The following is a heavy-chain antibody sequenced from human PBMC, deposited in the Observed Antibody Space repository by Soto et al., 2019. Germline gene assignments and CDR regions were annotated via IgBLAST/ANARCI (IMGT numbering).Heavy chain of an antibody. D-gene: IGHD6-13*01. CDR2: SSGHAANI. CDR3: AKDTLQVTSWYEYFDH. V-gene: IGHV3-23*01. Sequence: GGSLRLSCAASGFPFTNYAMSWVRQAPGKGLEWVSASSGHAANIYYADSVKGRFTISRDNYTNPLYLQMNSLRAEDTAIYYCAKDTLQVTSWYEYFDHWGQGTLVTVSS. J-gene: IGHJ4*02. CDR1: GFPFTNYA.